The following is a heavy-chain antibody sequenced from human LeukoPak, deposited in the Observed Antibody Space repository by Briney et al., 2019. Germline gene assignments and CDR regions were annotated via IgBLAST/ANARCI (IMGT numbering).Heavy chain of an antibody. Sequence: GGSLRLSCAASGFTFSSYAMSWVRQAPGKGLEWVSAISGSGGSTYYADSVKGRFTISRDNSKNTLYLQMNSLRAEDTAVYYCAKLVPSDDFWSGYLGWFDPWGQGTLATASS. CDR3: AKLVPSDDFWSGYLGWFDP. CDR1: GFTFSSYA. CDR2: ISGSGGST. V-gene: IGHV3-23*01. D-gene: IGHD3-3*01. J-gene: IGHJ5*02.